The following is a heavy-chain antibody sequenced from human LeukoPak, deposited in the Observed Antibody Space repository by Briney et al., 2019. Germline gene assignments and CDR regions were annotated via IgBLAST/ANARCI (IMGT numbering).Heavy chain of an antibody. CDR1: GGTFSSYA. J-gene: IGHJ4*02. CDR2: INAGNGNT. Sequence: GASVKVSCKASGGTFSSYAISWVRQAPGQRLEWMGWINAGNGNTKYSQKFQGRVTITRDTSASTAYMELSSLRSEDTAVYYCARASTMIVVVPPGYWGQGTLVTASS. CDR3: ARASTMIVVVPPGY. D-gene: IGHD3-22*01. V-gene: IGHV1-3*01.